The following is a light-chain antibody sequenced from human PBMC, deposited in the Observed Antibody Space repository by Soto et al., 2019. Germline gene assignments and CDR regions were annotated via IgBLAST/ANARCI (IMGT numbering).Light chain of an antibody. CDR2: DVS. Sequence: QSALTQPRSVSGSPGQSVTISCTGTSSDVGGFNYVSWYQQHPGKDPKLMIYDVSERPSGVPDRFSGSKSGTTASLTISGLQVDEEADYYCCSYAGTYAYVFGSGTKLTVL. CDR1: SSDVGGFNY. J-gene: IGLJ1*01. V-gene: IGLV2-11*01. CDR3: CSYAGTYAYV.